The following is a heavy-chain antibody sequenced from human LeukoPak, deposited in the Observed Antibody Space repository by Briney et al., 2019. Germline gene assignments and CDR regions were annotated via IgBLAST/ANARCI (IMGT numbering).Heavy chain of an antibody. Sequence: GGSLRLSCTASGFTFGDYAMSWVRQTPGKGLEWVGFIISKAYGGTTEYAAYVKGRFTISRDDSKSIAYLQMNSLKTEDTAVYYCTRAVSYSNVYYFDYWGQGTLVTVSS. J-gene: IGHJ4*02. V-gene: IGHV3-49*04. CDR1: GFTFGDYA. CDR3: TRAVSYSNVYYFDY. D-gene: IGHD3-10*01. CDR2: IISKAYGGTT.